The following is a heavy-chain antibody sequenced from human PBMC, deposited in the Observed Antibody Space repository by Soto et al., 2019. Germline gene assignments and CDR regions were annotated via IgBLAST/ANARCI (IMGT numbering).Heavy chain of an antibody. CDR3: AKDWIGRDTAGGMDV. CDR2: ISGSGGSP. CDR1: GFTFSSYA. J-gene: IGHJ6*02. V-gene: IGHV3-23*01. Sequence: EVQLLESGGGLVQPGGSLRLSCAASGFTFSSYAMSWVRQAPGKGLEWVSAISGSGGSPYYADSVKGRFTISRDNSKNALYLQMNSLRAEDTAVYYCAKDWIGRDTAGGMDVWGQGTTVTVSS. D-gene: IGHD5-18*01.